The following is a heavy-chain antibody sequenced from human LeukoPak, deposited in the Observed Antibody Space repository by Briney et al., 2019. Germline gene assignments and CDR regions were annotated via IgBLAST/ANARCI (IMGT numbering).Heavy chain of an antibody. V-gene: IGHV3-7*01. Sequence: GGSLRLSCAASGFTFSSYWMSWVRQAPGKGLEWVANIKQDGSEKYYVDSVKGRFTISRDNAKNSLYLQMSSLRAEDTAVYYCARDLNDFWSGYPPGWFDPWGQGTLVTVSS. CDR1: GFTFSSYW. J-gene: IGHJ5*02. CDR3: ARDLNDFWSGYPPGWFDP. CDR2: IKQDGSEK. D-gene: IGHD3-3*01.